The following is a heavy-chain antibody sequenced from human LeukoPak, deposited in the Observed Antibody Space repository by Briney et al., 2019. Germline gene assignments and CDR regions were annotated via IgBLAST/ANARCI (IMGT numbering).Heavy chain of an antibody. Sequence: PSQTLSLTCSVSGGSISSGDYYWSWIRQHPGKALEWIGYIHYSGSTYYNPSLKSRVSISVSTSKNRFSLQLSSVTAADTAVYYCARVIGYDQLDYWGQGTLVTVSS. CDR2: IHYSGST. J-gene: IGHJ4*02. D-gene: IGHD5-12*01. CDR1: GGSISSGDYY. V-gene: IGHV4-31*03. CDR3: ARVIGYDQLDY.